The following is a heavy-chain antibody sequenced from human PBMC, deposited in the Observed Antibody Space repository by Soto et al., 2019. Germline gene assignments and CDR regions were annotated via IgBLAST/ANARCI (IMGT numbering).Heavy chain of an antibody. J-gene: IGHJ3*02. CDR1: GFTFSSYW. Sequence: PGGSLRLSCAASGFTFSSYWMSWVRQAPGKGLEWVANIKQDGSEKYYVDSVKGRFTISRDNAKNSLYLQMNSLRAEDTAVYYCASSRLSSSWYGGAFDIWGQGTMVTVS. CDR2: IKQDGSEK. D-gene: IGHD6-13*01. V-gene: IGHV3-7*01. CDR3: ASSRLSSSWYGGAFDI.